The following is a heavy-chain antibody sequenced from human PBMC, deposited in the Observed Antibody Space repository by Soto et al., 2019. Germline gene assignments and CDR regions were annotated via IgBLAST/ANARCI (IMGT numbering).Heavy chain of an antibody. J-gene: IGHJ6*02. CDR2: IYPGDSDA. D-gene: IGHD2-2*01. CDR1: GYSFTNNW. V-gene: IGHV5-51*01. Sequence: GESLKISCKGSGYSFTNNWIGWVRQMPGKGLEWMGIIYPGDSDARYSPSFQGQVTFSADKSISTAYLQWSSLKASDTAMYYCARALYQGYYYYGMDVWGQGTTVTVSS. CDR3: ARALYQGYYYYGMDV.